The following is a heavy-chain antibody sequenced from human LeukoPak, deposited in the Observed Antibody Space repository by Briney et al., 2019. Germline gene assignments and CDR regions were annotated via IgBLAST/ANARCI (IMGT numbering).Heavy chain of an antibody. CDR1: GYTLTELS. D-gene: IGHD4-17*01. CDR2: LDPADGET. V-gene: IGHV1-24*01. J-gene: IGHJ4*02. CDR3: ATHRTTVITGLVY. Sequence: GASVKVSCKVSGYTLTELSTHWVRQAPGKGLEWMGGLDPADGETIYAQKFQGRVTMTEDTSTDTAYMELNSLRSEDTAVYYCATHRTTVITGLVYWGQGTLVSVSS.